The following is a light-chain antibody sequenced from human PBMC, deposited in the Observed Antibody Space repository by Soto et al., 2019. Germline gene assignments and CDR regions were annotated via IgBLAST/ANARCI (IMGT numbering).Light chain of an antibody. CDR1: QNINSDY. CDR2: DAS. Sequence: IVLTQSPGTLSLSPGARATLSCRASQNINSDYFAWYQQKPGQAPRLLIYDASNRATGIPDRFSGSGSGTDFTLTISRLEPEDFAVYYCQQYGSSPVTFGQGTKVDIK. J-gene: IGKJ1*01. CDR3: QQYGSSPVT. V-gene: IGKV3-20*01.